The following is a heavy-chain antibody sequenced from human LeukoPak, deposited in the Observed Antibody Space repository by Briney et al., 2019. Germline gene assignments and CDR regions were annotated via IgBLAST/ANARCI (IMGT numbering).Heavy chain of an antibody. J-gene: IGHJ4*02. D-gene: IGHD6-13*01. V-gene: IGHV3-23*01. CDR1: GGSFSGYY. Sequence: PSETLSLTCAVYGGSFSGYYWSWVRQAPGKGLEWVSAISGSGGSTYYADSVKGRFTISRDNSKNTLYLQMNSLRAEDTAVYYCAKRSPQLVPYYWGQGTLVTVSS. CDR3: AKRSPQLVPYY. CDR2: ISGSGGST.